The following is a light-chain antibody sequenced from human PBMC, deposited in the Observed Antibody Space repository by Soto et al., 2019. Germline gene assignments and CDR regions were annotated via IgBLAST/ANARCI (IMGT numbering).Light chain of an antibody. V-gene: IGLV2-23*01. CDR2: EGT. J-gene: IGLJ3*02. Sequence: TQPSSFSVSPGQSITISCFGTSEDVWSHNLVSWYQQHPGKAPRLMIYEGTRRPSGVSNRFSGSKSGGTASLTISGLQAEDEGDYFCCSYAGSRTWVFGGGTMVTVL. CDR1: SEDVWSHNL. CDR3: CSYAGSRTWV.